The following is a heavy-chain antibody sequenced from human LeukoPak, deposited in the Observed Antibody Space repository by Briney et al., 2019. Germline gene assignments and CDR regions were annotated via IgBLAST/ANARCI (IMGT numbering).Heavy chain of an antibody. CDR3: ARTMVYPSSFDY. V-gene: IGHV4-59*01. CDR2: IFYSGST. Sequence: PSETLSLTCTVSGGSITSYYWSWIRQPPGKGLEWIGSIFYSGSTNYNPSLKSRVTISVDTSKNQFSLKLSSVTAADAAVYYCARTMVYPSSFDYWGQGTLVTVSS. D-gene: IGHD3-10*01. J-gene: IGHJ4*02. CDR1: GGSITSYY.